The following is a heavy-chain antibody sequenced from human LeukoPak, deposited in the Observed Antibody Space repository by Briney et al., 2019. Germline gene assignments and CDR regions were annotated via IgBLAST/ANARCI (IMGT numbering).Heavy chain of an antibody. Sequence: SETLSLTCTVSGGSISGYYWSWIRQPPGKRLEWTGYIYSSGSTNYNPSLKSRVTMSVDTSKNQFSLRLSSVTAADTAVYYCARHYPPDYTFDYWGQGTLVTVSS. CDR1: GGSISGYY. D-gene: IGHD4-11*01. CDR2: IYSSGST. CDR3: ARHYPPDYTFDY. J-gene: IGHJ4*02. V-gene: IGHV4-59*08.